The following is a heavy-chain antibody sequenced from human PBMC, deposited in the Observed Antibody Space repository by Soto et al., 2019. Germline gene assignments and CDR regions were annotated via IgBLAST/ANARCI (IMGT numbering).Heavy chain of an antibody. D-gene: IGHD3-10*02. V-gene: IGHV3-49*05. CDR1: GFTFPDFP. Sequence: EVQLVESGGGLVKPGRSLRLSCTASGFTFPDFPLSWFRQAPGKGLEWVGFIRTNPYGGSAEYAASVIGRFIISRDDSKNISYLQMSSLKSDDTAVYYCARASAYVRDEAWSFDLWGRGTVVAVSS. J-gene: IGHJ2*01. CDR2: IRTNPYGGSA. CDR3: ARASAYVRDEAWSFDL.